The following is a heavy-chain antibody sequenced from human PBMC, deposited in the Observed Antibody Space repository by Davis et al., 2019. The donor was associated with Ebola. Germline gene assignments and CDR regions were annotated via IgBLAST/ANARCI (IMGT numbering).Heavy chain of an antibody. J-gene: IGHJ3*02. CDR1: GYTFTSYA. CDR2: INAGNGNT. CDR3: ARGGWYRGLGDAFDI. Sequence: ASVKVSCKASGYTFTSYAMHWVRQAPGQRLEWMGWINAGNGNTKYSQKFQGRVTITRDTSASTAYMELSSLRSEDTAVYYCARGGWYRGLGDAFDIWGQGTMVTVSS. D-gene: IGHD6-19*01. V-gene: IGHV1-3*01.